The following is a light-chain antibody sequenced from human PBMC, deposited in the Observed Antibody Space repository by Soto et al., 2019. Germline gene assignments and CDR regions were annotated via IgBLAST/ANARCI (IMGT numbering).Light chain of an antibody. CDR1: QSISSW. CDR2: KAS. V-gene: IGKV1-5*03. CDR3: QQYQSYPWT. J-gene: IGKJ1*01. Sequence: DIQMTQSPSTLSASVGDRVTITCRASQSISSWLAWYQQKPGKAPNFLIYKASTLESGVPARFSGSGSGTEFTLTISSLQPDDFATYYCQQYQSYPWTFGQGTKVEIK.